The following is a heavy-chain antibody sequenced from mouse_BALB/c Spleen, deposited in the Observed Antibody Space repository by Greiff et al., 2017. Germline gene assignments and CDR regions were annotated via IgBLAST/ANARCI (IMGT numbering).Heavy chain of an antibody. V-gene: IGHV5-17*02. J-gene: IGHJ2*01. CDR3: ARGFYYFDY. Sequence: EVQVVESGGGLVQPGGSRKLSCAASGFTFSSFGMHWVRQAPEKGLEWVAYISSGSSTIYYADTVKGRFTISRDNPKNTLFLQMTSLRSEDTAMYYCARGFYYFDYWGQGTTLTVSS. CDR2: ISSGSSTI. CDR1: GFTFSSFG.